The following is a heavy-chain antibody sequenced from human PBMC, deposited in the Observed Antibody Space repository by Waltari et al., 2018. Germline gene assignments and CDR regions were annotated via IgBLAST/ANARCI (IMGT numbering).Heavy chain of an antibody. V-gene: IGHV1-24*01. J-gene: IGHJ5*02. D-gene: IGHD2-15*01. CDR3: TRDRVGYCSGGTCYSRWFDP. Sequence: QVQLVPSGAEEKKPGASVKVSCRVSGYSLTESALLWVRQAPGKGLEWVGGFDPEYGEAVYAQEFQGRVTMTEDTSKDTAYMELSSLTYEDTAVYYCTRDRVGYCSGGTCYSRWFDPWGQGTLVTVSS. CDR1: GYSLTESA. CDR2: FDPEYGEA.